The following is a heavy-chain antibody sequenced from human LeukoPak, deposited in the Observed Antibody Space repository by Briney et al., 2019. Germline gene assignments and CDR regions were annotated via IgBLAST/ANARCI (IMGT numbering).Heavy chain of an antibody. Sequence: GGSLRLSCAASGFTFSSYWMHWVRQAPGQGLVWVSRIKSDGSTNYAASVKGRFNISRDNAKNTVSLQMNSLRAEDTGVYYCARAPSEIGGYYPEYFRHWGQGTLVTVSS. D-gene: IGHD3-22*01. CDR1: GFTFSSYW. CDR3: ARAPSEIGGYYPEYFRH. CDR2: IKSDGST. J-gene: IGHJ1*01. V-gene: IGHV3-74*01.